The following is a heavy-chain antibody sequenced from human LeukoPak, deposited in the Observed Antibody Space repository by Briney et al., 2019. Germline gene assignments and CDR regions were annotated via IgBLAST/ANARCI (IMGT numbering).Heavy chain of an antibody. CDR1: GFTFSSYW. Sequence: GGSLRLSCAASGFTFSSYWMHWVRQAPGKRLVWVSRINSDGSSTSYADSVKGRFTISRDNAKNTLYLQMNSLRAEDTAVYYCARGSRSTLSGFDYWGQGTLVTVSS. D-gene: IGHD3-10*01. J-gene: IGHJ4*02. CDR2: INSDGSST. V-gene: IGHV3-74*01. CDR3: ARGSRSTLSGFDY.